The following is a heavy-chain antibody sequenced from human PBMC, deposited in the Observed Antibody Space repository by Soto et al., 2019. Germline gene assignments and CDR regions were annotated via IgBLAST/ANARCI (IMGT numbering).Heavy chain of an antibody. CDR1: GFTFSDFA. Sequence: PGGSLRLSCLASGFTFSDFAMTWVRHVPGRGLEWVASLDGAGGSTYYAESVRGRFSISRDNSQNTLFLQMKRLTVDDTAIYYCAAPRDEYGSGVSWFTYGMDILGQGTTVTVS. D-gene: IGHD3-10*01. CDR3: AAPRDEYGSGVSWFTYGMDI. J-gene: IGHJ6*02. V-gene: IGHV3-23*01. CDR2: LDGAGGST.